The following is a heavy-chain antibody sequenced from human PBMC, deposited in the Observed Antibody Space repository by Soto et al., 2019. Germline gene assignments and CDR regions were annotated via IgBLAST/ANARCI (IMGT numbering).Heavy chain of an antibody. CDR1: GGSISSGGYY. CDR2: IYYSGST. CDR3: AREDVRGPHWIQH. J-gene: IGHJ1*01. V-gene: IGHV4-31*03. Sequence: QVQLQESGPGLVKPSQTLSLTCTVSGGSISSGGYYWSWIRQHPGKGLEWIGYIYYSGSTYYNPSLKSRVXXSXDXYKNQFSLKLSSVTAADTAVYYCAREDVRGPHWIQHWGQGTLVTVSS. D-gene: IGHD3-10*01.